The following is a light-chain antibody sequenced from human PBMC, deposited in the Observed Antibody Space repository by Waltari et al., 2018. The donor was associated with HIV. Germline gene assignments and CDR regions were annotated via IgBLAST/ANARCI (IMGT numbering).Light chain of an antibody. J-gene: IGLJ1*01. CDR1: SSNIGAGYD. CDR3: QAYDSGLSAYV. CDR2: CNT. Sequence: QSVLTQPPSVSGAPGQRVTISCTGSSSNIGAGYDVPWFQQLPGTAPKLLIDCNTNRPSGVPDRVSGSKSGTASSLAITGVQAEDEADYYCQAYDSGLSAYVFGTGTKVTVL. V-gene: IGLV1-40*01.